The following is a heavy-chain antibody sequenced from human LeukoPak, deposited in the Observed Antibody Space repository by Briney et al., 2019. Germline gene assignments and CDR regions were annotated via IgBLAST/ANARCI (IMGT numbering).Heavy chain of an antibody. D-gene: IGHD3-10*01. Sequence: GGSLRLSCAASGFAFSNFAMTWVRQAPGKGLECVSLISGNGGATYYADSVKGRFTISRDNSKSTLFLQMNSLRADDTAVYYCAKGSGSPYYFDYWGQGTLSPSPQ. J-gene: IGHJ4*02. CDR3: AKGSGSPYYFDY. CDR2: ISGNGGAT. CDR1: GFAFSNFA. V-gene: IGHV3-23*01.